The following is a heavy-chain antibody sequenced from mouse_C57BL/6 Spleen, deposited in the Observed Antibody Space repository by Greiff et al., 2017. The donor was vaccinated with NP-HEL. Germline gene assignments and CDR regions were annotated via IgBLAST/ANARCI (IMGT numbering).Heavy chain of an antibody. CDR1: GFSLTSYG. CDR2: IWSDGST. J-gene: IGHJ4*01. D-gene: IGHD2-3*01. V-gene: IGHV2-6-1*01. Sequence: VKLMESGPGLVAPSQCLSITCTVSGFSLTSYGVHWVRQPPGKGLEWLVVIWSDGSTTYNSALKSRLSISKDNSKTQVFLKMNRLQTDDTAMYDCARHTPSDGYYEEYAMDYWGQGTSVTVSS. CDR3: ARHTPSDGYYEEYAMDY.